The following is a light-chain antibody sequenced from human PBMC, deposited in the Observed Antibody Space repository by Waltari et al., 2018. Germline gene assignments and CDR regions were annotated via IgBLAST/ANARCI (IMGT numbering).Light chain of an antibody. CDR2: AAS. V-gene: IGKV1-39*01. Sequence: LGDSVTITCRASQSISSYLNWYQQKPGVAPKLLIYAASSLRNGVPSRFSGSGSGTDFSLTISSLQPEDFATYYCQQSFSTPLTFGGGTKVEIK. CDR1: QSISSY. CDR3: QQSFSTPLT. J-gene: IGKJ4*01.